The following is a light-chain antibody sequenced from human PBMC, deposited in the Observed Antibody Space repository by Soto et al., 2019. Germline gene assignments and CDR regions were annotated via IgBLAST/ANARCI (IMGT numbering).Light chain of an antibody. V-gene: IGKV1-12*02. CDR1: QGISSW. J-gene: IGKJ3*01. Sequence: DIQMTQSPSSVSASVGDRVTITCRASQGISSWVAWYQQKPGKAPNLLIYAASSLQSGVPSRFSGSGSGTAFSLTISSLQPEDFGTYYCQQANSFPSPFGPGTRVEMK. CDR3: QQANSFPSP. CDR2: AAS.